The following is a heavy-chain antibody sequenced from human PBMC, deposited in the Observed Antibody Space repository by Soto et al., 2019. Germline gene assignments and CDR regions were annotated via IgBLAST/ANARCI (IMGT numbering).Heavy chain of an antibody. CDR3: ARGEVGVVLIYYGMDV. Sequence: QVQLVESGGGVVQPGRSLRLSCAASGFTFSSYAMHWVRQAPGKGLEWVAVISYDGRNKYYADSVKGRFTISRDNSKNTLYLQMNSLRAEDTAVYYCARGEVGVVLIYYGMDVWGQGTTVTVSS. J-gene: IGHJ6*02. CDR2: ISYDGRNK. D-gene: IGHD2-15*01. CDR1: GFTFSSYA. V-gene: IGHV3-30*04.